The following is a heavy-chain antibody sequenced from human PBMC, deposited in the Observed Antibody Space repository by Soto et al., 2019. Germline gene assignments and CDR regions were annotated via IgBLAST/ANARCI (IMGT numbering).Heavy chain of an antibody. Sequence: QVPLVQSGAEVKKPGASVKVSCKASGYTFTSYAMHWVRQAPGQRLEWMGWINAGNGNTKYSQKFQGRVTITRDTSASTAYMELSSLRSEDTAVYYCARSAVGMGWFDPWGQGTLVTVSS. CDR3: ARSAVGMGWFDP. CDR1: GYTFTSYA. J-gene: IGHJ5*02. D-gene: IGHD1-20*01. CDR2: INAGNGNT. V-gene: IGHV1-3*01.